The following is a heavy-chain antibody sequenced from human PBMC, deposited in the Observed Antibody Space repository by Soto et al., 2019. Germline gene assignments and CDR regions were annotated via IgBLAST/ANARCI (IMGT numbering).Heavy chain of an antibody. CDR2: IDPSDSQT. J-gene: IGHJ4*02. D-gene: IGHD3-22*01. V-gene: IGHV5-10-1*01. CDR1: GYSFAGYW. CDR3: ARQIYDSDTGPNFQYYFDS. Sequence: PGESLKISCKASGYSFAGYWITWVRQKPGHGLEWMGRIDPSDSQTYYSPSFRGHVTISVTKSITAVFLQWSSLRASDTAMYYCARQIYDSDTGPNFQYYFDSWGQGTPVTVSS.